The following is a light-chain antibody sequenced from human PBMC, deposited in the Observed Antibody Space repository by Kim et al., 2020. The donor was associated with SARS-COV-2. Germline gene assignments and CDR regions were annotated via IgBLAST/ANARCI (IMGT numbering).Light chain of an antibody. CDR2: GAS. J-gene: IGKJ5*01. V-gene: IGKV3-15*01. CDR3: QQYNYWPPIT. CDR1: QSVDSN. Sequence: EIVMTQSPATLSVSPGERATLSCRASQSVDSNLAWYQQKPGQAPRLLIYGASTRATGIPARFSGSGSWTEFTLTISSLQSEDFAVYYCQQYNYWPPITFGQGTRLEIK.